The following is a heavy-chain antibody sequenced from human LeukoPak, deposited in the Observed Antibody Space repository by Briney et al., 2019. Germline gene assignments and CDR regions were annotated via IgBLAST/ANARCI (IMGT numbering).Heavy chain of an antibody. D-gene: IGHD2-15*01. Sequence: SVKVSCKASGGTFSSYAISWVRQAPGQGLEWMGRIIPILGIANYAQKFQGRVTITADKSTSTAYMELSSLRSEDTAVYHCARTYSGYCSGGSCYRFDYWGQGTLVTVSS. CDR1: GGTFSSYA. CDR3: ARTYSGYCSGGSCYRFDY. J-gene: IGHJ4*02. CDR2: IIPILGIA. V-gene: IGHV1-69*04.